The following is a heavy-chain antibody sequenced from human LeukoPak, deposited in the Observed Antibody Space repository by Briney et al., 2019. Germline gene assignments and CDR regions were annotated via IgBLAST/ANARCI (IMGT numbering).Heavy chain of an antibody. CDR3: ARARKGYYFDY. V-gene: IGHV3-11*04. CDR2: IDTSGSAM. Sequence: GGSLSLSCAASGFTFSDNYMIWIRQAPGKGLEWVSYIDTSGSAMYYAVPVKGRFTISRDNARNSLYLQMNSLRAEDTAVYYCARARKGYYFDYWGQGTLVTVSS. J-gene: IGHJ4*02. CDR1: GFTFSDNY. D-gene: IGHD1-14*01.